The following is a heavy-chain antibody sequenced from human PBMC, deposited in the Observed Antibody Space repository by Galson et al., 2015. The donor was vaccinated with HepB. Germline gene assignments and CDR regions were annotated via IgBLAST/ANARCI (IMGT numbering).Heavy chain of an antibody. D-gene: IGHD3-16*01. CDR3: ARVDRARGYGMDV. V-gene: IGHV4-34*01. J-gene: IGHJ6*02. Sequence: ETLSLTCAVYGESFSGYYWSWIRQPPGKGLEWIGEINHSGSTNYNPSLKSRVTISVDTSKNQFSLKLSSVTAADTAVYYCARVDRARGYGMDVWGQGTTVTVSS. CDR2: INHSGST. CDR1: GESFSGYY.